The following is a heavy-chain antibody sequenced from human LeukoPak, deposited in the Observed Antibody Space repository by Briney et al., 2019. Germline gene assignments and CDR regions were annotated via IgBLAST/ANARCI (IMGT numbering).Heavy chain of an antibody. CDR2: ISWNSGSI. CDR1: GF. D-gene: IGHD3-22*01. Sequence: GGSLRLSCAASGFRQAPGKGLEWVSGISWNSGSIGYADPVKGRFTISRDNAKNSLYLQMNSLRIEDTALYYCAKVDHSSAYPDYWGQGTLVTVSS. V-gene: IGHV3-9*01. J-gene: IGHJ4*02. CDR3: AKVDHSSAYPDY.